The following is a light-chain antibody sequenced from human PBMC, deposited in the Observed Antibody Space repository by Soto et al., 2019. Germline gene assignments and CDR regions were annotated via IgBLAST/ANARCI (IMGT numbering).Light chain of an antibody. CDR3: QQYYSTPLT. J-gene: IGKJ1*01. CDR1: QSILYSSNNKNY. V-gene: IGKV4-1*01. CDR2: WAS. Sequence: DIVMTQSPDSLAVSLGERATINCKSSQSILYSSNNKNYLTWYQQKSGQPPKLLIYWASTRESGVPDRFSGSGSGTDCTRTISSLQAEDVAVYYCQQYYSTPLTFGQGTKVEIK.